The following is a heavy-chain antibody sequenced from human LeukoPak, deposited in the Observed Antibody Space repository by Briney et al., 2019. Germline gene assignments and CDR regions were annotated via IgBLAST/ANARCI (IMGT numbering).Heavy chain of an antibody. CDR3: VTGTVTWDY. V-gene: IGHV3-7*01. CDR2: INHNGNVN. J-gene: IGHJ4*02. Sequence: PGGSLRLSCAASGFTFSSYWMNWARQAPGKGLEWVASINHNGNVNYYVDSVKGRFTISRDNAKNTLYLQMNSLTAEDTAVYYCVTGTVTWDYWGQGTLVTVSS. CDR1: GFTFSSYW. D-gene: IGHD1-14*01.